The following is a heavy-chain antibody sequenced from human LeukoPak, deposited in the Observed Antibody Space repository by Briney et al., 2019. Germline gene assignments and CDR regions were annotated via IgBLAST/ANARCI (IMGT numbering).Heavy chain of an antibody. D-gene: IGHD3-9*01. J-gene: IGHJ4*02. CDR2: IKSTTDGGTT. Sequence: GGSLRLSCAASGFTFSNAWMGWVRQAPGKGLEWVGRIKSTTDGGTTDYAAPVKGRFTISRDDSKNTLYLQMNSLKIEDTAVYYSTTDPYFASWGQGSLVTVSS. CDR3: TTDPYFAS. CDR1: GFTFSNAW. V-gene: IGHV3-15*01.